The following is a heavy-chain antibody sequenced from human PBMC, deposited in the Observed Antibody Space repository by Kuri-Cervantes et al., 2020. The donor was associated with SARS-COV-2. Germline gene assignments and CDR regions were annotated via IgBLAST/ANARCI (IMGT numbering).Heavy chain of an antibody. CDR2: ISSSSSYI. J-gene: IGHJ6*03. D-gene: IGHD3-9*01. CDR1: GFTFSSYS. V-gene: IGHV3-21*01. CDR3: ARDRGYFDWFYMDV. Sequence: GGSLRLSCAASGFTFSSYSMNWVRQAPGKGLEWVSSISSSSSYIYYADSVKGRFTISRDNAKNSLYLQMNSLGAEDTAVYYCARDRGYFDWFYMDVWGKGTTVTVSS.